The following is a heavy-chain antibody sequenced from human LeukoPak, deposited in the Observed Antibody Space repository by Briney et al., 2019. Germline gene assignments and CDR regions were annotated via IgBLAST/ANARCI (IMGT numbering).Heavy chain of an antibody. CDR3: AKTPQGSHYYYSYMDV. CDR2: ISYDGSNK. CDR1: GFTFSSYG. J-gene: IGHJ6*03. V-gene: IGHV3-30*18. Sequence: PGGSLRLSCAASGFTFSSYGMHWVRQAPGKGLEWVAVISYDGSNKYYADSVKGRFTITRDNSKNTLYLQLNSLRAEDTSVYYCAKTPQGSHYYYSYMDVWGKATTVTVSS.